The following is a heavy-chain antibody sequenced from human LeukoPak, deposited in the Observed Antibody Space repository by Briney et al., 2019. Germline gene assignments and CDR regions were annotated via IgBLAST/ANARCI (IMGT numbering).Heavy chain of an antibody. CDR1: GFTFNSYW. V-gene: IGHV3-7*01. D-gene: IGHD4-17*01. CDR2: INQDGSEK. CDR3: ARDRHGDTGDWSFDL. J-gene: IGHJ2*01. Sequence: GGSLRLSCAASGFTFNSYWMSWVRQAPGKGLEWVANINQDGSEKCYVDSVKGRFTISRDNGRSSLFLQMNSLRVEDTAVYYCARDRHGDTGDWSFDLWGRGTLVTVSS.